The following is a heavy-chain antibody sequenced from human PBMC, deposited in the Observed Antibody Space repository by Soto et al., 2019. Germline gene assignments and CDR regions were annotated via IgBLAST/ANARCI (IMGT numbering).Heavy chain of an antibody. CDR2: IYYSGST. V-gene: IGHV4-59*01. CDR1: GGSISSYY. J-gene: IGHJ4*01. Sequence: SETLSLTCTVSGGSISSYYWSWIRQPPGKGLEWIGYIYYSGSTNYNPSLKSRVTISVEPSKNQFSLKLSSVTAADTAVYYCARAPSNGGISYYSFDYWGQGTMVTVSS. CDR3: ARAPSNGGISYYSFDY. D-gene: IGHD2-21*01.